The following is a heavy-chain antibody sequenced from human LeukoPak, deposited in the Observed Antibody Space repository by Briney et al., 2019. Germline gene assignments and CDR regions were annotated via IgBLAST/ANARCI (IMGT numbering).Heavy chain of an antibody. J-gene: IGHJ4*02. CDR1: GGSISSYY. Sequence: SETLSLTCTVSGGSISSYYWSWIRQPPGQGLEWIGYIYYSGSTNYNPSLKSRVTISVDTSKNQFSLKLSSVTAADTAVYYCASSNGEYSSSRYFDYWGQGTLVTVSS. V-gene: IGHV4-59*01. D-gene: IGHD6-6*01. CDR2: IYYSGST. CDR3: ASSNGEYSSSRYFDY.